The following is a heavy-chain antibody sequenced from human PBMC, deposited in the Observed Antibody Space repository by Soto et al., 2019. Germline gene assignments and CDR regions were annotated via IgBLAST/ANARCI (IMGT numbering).Heavy chain of an antibody. Sequence: PGGSLRLSCAASGFTFSSYAMSWVRQASGEGLEWVGRIKTKAENYATALAASVKGRFSISRDDSKNTAYLEMNSLKTEDTAVYYCAKNTVAGPNYFDYWGQGTLVTVSS. CDR1: GFTFSSYA. CDR2: IKTKAENYAT. D-gene: IGHD6-19*01. V-gene: IGHV3-73*01. J-gene: IGHJ4*02. CDR3: AKNTVAGPNYFDY.